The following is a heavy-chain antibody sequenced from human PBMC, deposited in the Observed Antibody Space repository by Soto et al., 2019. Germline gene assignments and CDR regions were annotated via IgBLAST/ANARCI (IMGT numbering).Heavy chain of an antibody. CDR2: ISYDGSNK. Sequence: QVQLVESGGGVVQPGRSLRLSCAASGFTFSSYAMHWVRQAPGKGLEWVAVISYDGSNKYYADSVKGRFTISRDNSKNTLYLQMNSLRAEDTDVYYCARGAYDSSGYYPDYWGQGTLVTVSS. CDR3: ARGAYDSSGYYPDY. J-gene: IGHJ4*02. CDR1: GFTFSSYA. V-gene: IGHV3-30-3*01. D-gene: IGHD3-22*01.